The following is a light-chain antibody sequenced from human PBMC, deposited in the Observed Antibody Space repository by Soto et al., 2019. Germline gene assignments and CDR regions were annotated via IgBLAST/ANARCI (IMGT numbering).Light chain of an antibody. CDR3: QQYERPPFA. CDR2: DAS. CDR1: QRVSNSY. V-gene: IGKV3D-20*02. Sequence: EIVLTQSPATLSLSPGERATLSCRASQRVSNSYLAWFQQKPGQAPRLLIYDASSRAAGVPDRVSGGGSGTDFTLTISALEPEDFALYFCQQYERPPFAFGQGTRLEI. J-gene: IGKJ2*01.